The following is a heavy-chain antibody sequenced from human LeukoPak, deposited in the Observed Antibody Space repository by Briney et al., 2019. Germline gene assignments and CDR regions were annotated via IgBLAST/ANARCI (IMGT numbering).Heavy chain of an antibody. J-gene: IGHJ4*02. CDR1: GFTLSDFY. V-gene: IGHV3-11*04. Sequence: PGGSLRLSCAASGFTLSDFYMSWIRQAPGKGLEWVSYISSSGNTIYYADSVKGRFTISRDNAKNSLYLQMNSLRAEDTAVYYCAKGVTVTSDFDYWGQGTLVTVSS. D-gene: IGHD4-17*01. CDR2: ISSSGNTI. CDR3: AKGVTVTSDFDY.